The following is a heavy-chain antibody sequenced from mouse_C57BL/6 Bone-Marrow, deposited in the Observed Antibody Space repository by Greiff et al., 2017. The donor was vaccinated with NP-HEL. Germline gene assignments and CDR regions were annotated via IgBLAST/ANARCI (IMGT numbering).Heavy chain of an antibody. Sequence: QVQLKESGPGLVALSQSLFITCTVPGFSLTSYAISWVRQPPGKGLEWLGVIWTGGGTNYNSAPKSRLSISKDNSKSQVYLKMNSLQADDTARYYCARRAMGDYGDYYAMDYWGQGTSVTVSS. V-gene: IGHV2-9-1*01. CDR1: GFSLTSYA. D-gene: IGHD2-4*01. CDR3: ARRAMGDYGDYYAMDY. CDR2: IWTGGGT. J-gene: IGHJ4*01.